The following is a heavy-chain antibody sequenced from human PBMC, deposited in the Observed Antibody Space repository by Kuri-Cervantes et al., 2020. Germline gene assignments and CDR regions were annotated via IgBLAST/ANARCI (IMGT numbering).Heavy chain of an antibody. D-gene: IGHD3-10*01. CDR2: IHYSGST. CDR3: ARGRLINFLREFDP. V-gene: IGHV4-61*01. Sequence: ETLSLTCTVSGGSVSSGSYYWSWIRQPPGKGLEWIGYIHYSGSTTYDPSLKSRVTMSIDTSKNQFSLKLTSVTAADTAVYYCARGRLINFLREFDPWGQGTLVTVSS. J-gene: IGHJ5*02. CDR1: GGSVSSGSYY.